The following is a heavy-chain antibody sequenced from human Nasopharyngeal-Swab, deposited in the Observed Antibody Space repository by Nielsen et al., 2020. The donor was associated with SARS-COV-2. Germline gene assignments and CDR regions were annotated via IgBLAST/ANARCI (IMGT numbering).Heavy chain of an antibody. J-gene: IGHJ4*02. D-gene: IGHD6-19*01. CDR1: GGSISSYY. Sequence: SETLSLTCTVSGGSISSYYWSWIRQPLGKGLEWIGYIYYSGSTNYNPSLKSRVTISVDTSKNQFSLKLSSVTAADTAVYYCARGGSGFLHYVFDYWGQGTLVTVSS. V-gene: IGHV4-59*01. CDR2: IYYSGST. CDR3: ARGGSGFLHYVFDY.